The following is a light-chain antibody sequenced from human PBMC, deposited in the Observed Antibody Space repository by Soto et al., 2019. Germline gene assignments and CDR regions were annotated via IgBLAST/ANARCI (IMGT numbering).Light chain of an antibody. J-gene: IGKJ2*01. CDR3: QRYGSSPYT. CDR1: QSVSSSY. Sequence: EIVLTQSPGTLSLSPGERATLSCRASQSVSSSYLAWYQQKPGQAPRLLIYGASSGATGIPDRFSGSGSGTDFILTISRLEPEDCAVYYCQRYGSSPYTVGQGTKLEIK. CDR2: GAS. V-gene: IGKV3-20*01.